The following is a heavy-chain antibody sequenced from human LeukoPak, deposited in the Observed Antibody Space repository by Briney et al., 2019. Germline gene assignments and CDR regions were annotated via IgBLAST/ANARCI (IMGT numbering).Heavy chain of an antibody. V-gene: IGHV3-30*03. CDR1: GFPFCDKD. D-gene: IGHD2-21*01. CDR3: VREIAVVQGSRTTDQ. Sequence: GGSLRLSCVGSGFPFCDKDMYWARQAPGKGLQWGGVISYDGSNSDYADSVKGRFKISRDNSKNTVYLEMDSLRVDDTAVYYCVREIAVVQGSRTTDQWGRGTLVTVSS. CDR2: ISYDGSNS. J-gene: IGHJ4*02.